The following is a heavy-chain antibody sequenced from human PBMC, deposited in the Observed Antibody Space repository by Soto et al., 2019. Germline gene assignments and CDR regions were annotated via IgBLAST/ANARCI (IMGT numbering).Heavy chain of an antibody. CDR1: GFTFSSYG. CDR2: IWYDGSKK. CDR3: TKDSHWAIISPTQAY. Sequence: GGSLGLSCAASGFTFSSYGMHWVRQAPGKGREWVAVIWYDGSKKYYADSVKGRFTISRDNSKNMLYLQMNSLRGEDTAIYYCTKDSHWAIISPTQAYGAHGTLVPSPQ. J-gene: IGHJ4*01. D-gene: IGHD2-2*01. V-gene: IGHV3-33*06.